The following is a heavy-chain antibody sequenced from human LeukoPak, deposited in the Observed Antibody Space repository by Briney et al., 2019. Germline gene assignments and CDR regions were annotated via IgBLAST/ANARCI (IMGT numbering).Heavy chain of an antibody. CDR2: INPDGITT. Sequence: PGGSLRLSCAASGFTFSTYWMHWVRQAPGKGLEWVSRINPDGITTTCADSVKGRFTISRDNSKNTLYLQMGSLRAEDMAVYYCASLGNWFDPWGQGTLVTVSS. CDR3: ASLGNWFDP. CDR1: GFTFSTYW. J-gene: IGHJ5*02. V-gene: IGHV3-74*01. D-gene: IGHD3-16*01.